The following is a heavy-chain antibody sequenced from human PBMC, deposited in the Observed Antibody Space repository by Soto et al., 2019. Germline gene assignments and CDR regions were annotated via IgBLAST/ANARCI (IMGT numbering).Heavy chain of an antibody. J-gene: IGHJ4*02. CDR1: GGSISSTNYY. D-gene: IGHD3-16*02. CDR2: IYYSGST. V-gene: IGHV4-39*01. CDR3: ASPTGRYEHRFYY. Sequence: SETLSLTCAVSGGSISSTNYYWGWIRQPPGKGLEWIGSIYYSGSTYYNPSLKSRVIMSIDTSKNQVSLRLTSVTAADTALYYCASPTGRYEHRFYYWGPGTLVTVSS.